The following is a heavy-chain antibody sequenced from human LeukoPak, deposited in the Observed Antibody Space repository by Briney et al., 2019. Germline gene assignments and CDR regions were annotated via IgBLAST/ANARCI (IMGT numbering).Heavy chain of an antibody. D-gene: IGHD5-12*01. CDR3: VRDSFYTGYDRGFGY. CDR2: ISRNGTRT. V-gene: IGHV3-64*02. J-gene: IGHJ4*02. Sequence: GALRLSCATSGFTFSDHALHWVRQAPGKGLQYVSAISRNGTRTFYADSVKDRFIISRDKSTKTLYLQMASLRLEDMGVYYCVRDSFYTGYDRGFGYWGRGTLVTVPS. CDR1: GFTFSDHA.